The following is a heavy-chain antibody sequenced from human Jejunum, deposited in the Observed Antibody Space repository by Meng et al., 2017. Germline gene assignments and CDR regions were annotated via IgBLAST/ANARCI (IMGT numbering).Heavy chain of an antibody. D-gene: IGHD2-2*01. CDR1: EFSFSSSG. Sequence: GESLKISCTASEFSFSSSGMGWIRQAPGKGLEWVSSISSNGVYTHYADSVKGRFTISRDNSKNTLYLQMNSLGADDSALYFGAKYRDLSPSYFDDWGQGTVVTVSS. CDR2: ISSNGVYT. J-gene: IGHJ4*02. V-gene: IGHV3-23*01. CDR3: AKYRDLSPSYFDD.